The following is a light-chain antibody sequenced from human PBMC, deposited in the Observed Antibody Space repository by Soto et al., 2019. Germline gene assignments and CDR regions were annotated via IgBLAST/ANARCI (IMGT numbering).Light chain of an antibody. CDR3: QQYNSYSLT. V-gene: IGKV1-5*01. J-gene: IGKJ4*01. CDR2: DAS. CDR1: QSISDW. Sequence: DMQMTQSPSTLSASVGDRVTITCRASQSISDWLAWYQQKPGKAPKLLIYDASGLESGVPSRFSGSGSGTEFTLTISSLQPDDFATYYCQQYNSYSLTFGRGTKVDIK.